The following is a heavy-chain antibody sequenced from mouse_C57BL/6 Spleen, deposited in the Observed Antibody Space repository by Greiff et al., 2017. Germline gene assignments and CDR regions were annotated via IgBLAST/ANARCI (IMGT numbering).Heavy chain of an antibody. CDR2: INPNNGTT. V-gene: IGHV1-39*01. J-gene: IGHJ3*01. D-gene: IGHD2-13*01. CDR1: GYSFTDYS. Sequence: VQLKQSGPELVKPGASVKLSCKASGYSFTDYSMNWVKQSHGKSLEWIGVINPNNGTTSYNQKFKGKATLTVDHSSSTAYMQLNSLTSEDTAVYYGARAGDTLDPLDYWGQGTSVTVSA. CDR3: ARAGDTLDPLDY.